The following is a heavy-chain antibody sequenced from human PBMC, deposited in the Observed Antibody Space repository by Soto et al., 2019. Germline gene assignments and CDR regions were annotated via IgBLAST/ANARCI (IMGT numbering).Heavy chain of an antibody. CDR3: AREESTGKTSFDP. Sequence: AVKVSCKASGGTFSSYAIGWVRQAPGQGLEWMGGIIPIFGTANYAQKFQGRVTITADESTSTAYMELSSLRSEDTAVYYCAREESTGKTSFDPWGQGTLVTVSS. J-gene: IGHJ5*02. CDR1: GGTFSSYA. V-gene: IGHV1-69*13. CDR2: IIPIFGTA. D-gene: IGHD4-17*01.